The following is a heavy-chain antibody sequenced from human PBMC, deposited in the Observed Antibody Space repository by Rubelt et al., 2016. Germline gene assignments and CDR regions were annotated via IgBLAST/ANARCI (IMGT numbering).Heavy chain of an antibody. D-gene: IGHD4-11*01. CDR1: GFSFSSYW. V-gene: IGHV3-7*01. CDR2: IKEDGSAK. Sequence: EVHLLESGGGLVQSGGSLRLSCAAYGFSFSSYWMSWVRQAPGKGLECVANIKEDGSAKYYVDSVKGRFTVSRDNAKNSLYLQRNSLRAQDTAVYYCARTTRGSNYGTQTVPDIWGQGTMVTVSS. J-gene: IGHJ3*02. CDR3: ARTTRGSNYGTQTVPDI.